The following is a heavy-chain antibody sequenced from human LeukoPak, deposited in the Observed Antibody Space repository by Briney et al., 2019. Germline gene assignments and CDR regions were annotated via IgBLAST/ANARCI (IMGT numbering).Heavy chain of an antibody. Sequence: GGSLRLSCSASGFTFSRYAMHWVRQAPGKGLEYVSAISTNGGVTYCADSVKGRFTISRDNSKNTLYLEMSSLRVEDTAVYYCVKDVSSTYYYFDYWGQGTLVTVSS. CDR3: VKDVSSTYYYFDY. CDR2: ISTNGGVT. D-gene: IGHD6-13*01. V-gene: IGHV3-64D*09. CDR1: GFTFSRYA. J-gene: IGHJ4*02.